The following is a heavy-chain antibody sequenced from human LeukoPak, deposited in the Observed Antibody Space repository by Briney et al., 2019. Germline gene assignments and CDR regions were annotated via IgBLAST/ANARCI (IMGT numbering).Heavy chain of an antibody. CDR1: GFTFSSYE. CDR2: ISSSGSTI. D-gene: IGHD3-10*01. J-gene: IGHJ4*02. CDR3: ARDEYYYGSGSSDY. V-gene: IGHV3-48*03. Sequence: GGSLRLSCAASGFTFSSYEMNWVRQAPGKGLEWVSYISSSGSTIYYADSVKGRFTISRDNAKNSLYLQMNSLRAEDTAVYYCARDEYYYGSGSSDYWGQGTLVTVSS.